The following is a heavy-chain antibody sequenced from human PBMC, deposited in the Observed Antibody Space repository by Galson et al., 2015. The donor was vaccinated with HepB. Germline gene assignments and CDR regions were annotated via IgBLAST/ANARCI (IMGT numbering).Heavy chain of an antibody. CDR1: GFTFSSYG. Sequence: SLRLSCAASGFTFSSYGMHWVRQAPGKGLEWVAVISDDGSNKYYADSVKGRFTISRDNSKNTLYLQMNSLRAEDTAVYYCAKLWGGPLVCSSTSCSTYAFDIWGQGTMVTVSS. CDR2: ISDDGSNK. CDR3: AKLWGGPLVCSSTSCSTYAFDI. D-gene: IGHD2-2*01. V-gene: IGHV3-30*18. J-gene: IGHJ3*02.